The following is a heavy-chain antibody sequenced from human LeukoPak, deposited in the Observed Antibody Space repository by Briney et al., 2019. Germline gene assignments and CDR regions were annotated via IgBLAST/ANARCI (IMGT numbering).Heavy chain of an antibody. J-gene: IGHJ4*02. V-gene: IGHV3-23*01. CDR2: ISGSGGST. D-gene: IGHD2-2*01. Sequence: GGSLRLSCAASGFTFSSYAMSWVRQAPGKGLEWVSAISGSGGSTYYADSVKGRFTISRDDSKNTLYLQMNSLRAEDTAVYYCAKEFWVVPAAMPDYWGQGTLVTVSS. CDR3: AKEFWVVPAAMPDY. CDR1: GFTFSSYA.